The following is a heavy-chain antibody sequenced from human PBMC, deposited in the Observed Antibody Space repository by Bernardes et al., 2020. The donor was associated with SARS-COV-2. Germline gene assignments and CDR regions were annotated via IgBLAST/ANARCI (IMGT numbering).Heavy chain of an antibody. V-gene: IGHV3-21*01. Sequence: GSLRLSCAASGFTFSNYVFSWFRQAPGRGLEWVSSISGGAMYIYYGDSVRGRFTTSRDNTRNSVFLQMESLRAEDTAVYYCARDVGGTDWRFGFDVWGPGTKVHVSS. CDR1: GFTFSNYV. CDR3: ARDVGGTDWRFGFDV. D-gene: IGHD3-9*01. CDR2: ISGGAMYI. J-gene: IGHJ3*01.